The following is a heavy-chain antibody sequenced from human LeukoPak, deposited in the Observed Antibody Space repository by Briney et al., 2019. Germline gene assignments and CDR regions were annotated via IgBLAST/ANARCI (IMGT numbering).Heavy chain of an antibody. D-gene: IGHD3-10*01. CDR3: ARRGSFPSGEMPIGYFSSYGMDV. CDR2: SNHSGST. V-gene: IGHV4-34*01. CDR1: GGSFSGYY. J-gene: IGHJ6*02. Sequence: PSETLSLTCAVYGGSFSGYYWSWIRQPPGKGLEWIGESNHSGSTNYNPSLKSRVTISVDTSKNQFSLKLSSVTAADTAVYYCARRGSFPSGEMPIGYFSSYGMDVWGQGTTVTVS.